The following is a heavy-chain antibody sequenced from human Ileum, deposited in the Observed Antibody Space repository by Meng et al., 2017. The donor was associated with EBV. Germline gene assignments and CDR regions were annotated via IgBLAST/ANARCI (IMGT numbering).Heavy chain of an antibody. CDR1: GYSISSTNW. CDR3: ARNVPGTSAYYD. D-gene: IGHD3-22*01. CDR2: IYYSGST. Sequence: QVQLQESGPGLVKPSDTLSLTCAASGYSISSTNWWGWIRQPPGKGLEWIGYIYYSGSTSYNPSLKSRVTMSVDTSKNQFSLNLNSVTAVDTAVYYCARNVPGTSAYYDWGQGTLVTASS. J-gene: IGHJ4*02. V-gene: IGHV4-28*01.